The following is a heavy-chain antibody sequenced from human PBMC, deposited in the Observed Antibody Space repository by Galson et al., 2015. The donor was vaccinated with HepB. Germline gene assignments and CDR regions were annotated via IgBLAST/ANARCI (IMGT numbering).Heavy chain of an antibody. D-gene: IGHD2-15*01. CDR1: GYTFTSYG. CDR3: ARARYCSGGSCYYFDY. J-gene: IGHJ4*02. CDR2: ISAYNGNT. Sequence: SVKVSCKASGYTFTSYGISWVRQAPGQGLEWMGWISAYNGNTNYAQKVQGRVTMTTDTSTSTAYMELRSLRSDDTAVYYCARARYCSGGSCYYFDYWGQGTLVTVSS. V-gene: IGHV1-18*01.